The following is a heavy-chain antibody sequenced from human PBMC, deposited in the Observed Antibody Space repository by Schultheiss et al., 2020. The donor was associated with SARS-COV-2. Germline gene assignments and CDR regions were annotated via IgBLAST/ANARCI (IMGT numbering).Heavy chain of an antibody. CDR1: GGSFSGYY. V-gene: IGHV4-34*01. Sequence: SQTLSLTCAVYGGSFSGYYWSWIRQPPGKGLEWIGEINHSGSTNYNPSLKSRVTISVDTSKNQFSLKLSSVTAADTAVYYCARAARPTALYYYYYMDVWGKGTTVTVSS. J-gene: IGHJ6*03. CDR3: ARAARPTALYYYYYMDV. D-gene: IGHD6-13*01. CDR2: INHSGST.